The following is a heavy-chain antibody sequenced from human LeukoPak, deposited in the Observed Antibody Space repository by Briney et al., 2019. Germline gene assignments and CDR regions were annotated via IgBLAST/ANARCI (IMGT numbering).Heavy chain of an antibody. Sequence: SETLSLTCTVSGGSISSRSYYWGWIRQPPGKGLEWIGSMYYSGSTYYDPSLKSRVTMSIDTSKNQFSLKLSSVTAADTSVYYCASNPGSGWIDYWGQGTLVTVSS. V-gene: IGHV4-39*01. CDR1: GGSISSRSYY. CDR2: MYYSGST. D-gene: IGHD6-19*01. J-gene: IGHJ4*02. CDR3: ASNPGSGWIDY.